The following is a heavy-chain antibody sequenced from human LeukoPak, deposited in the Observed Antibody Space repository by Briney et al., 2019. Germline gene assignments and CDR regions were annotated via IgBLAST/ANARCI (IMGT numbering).Heavy chain of an antibody. CDR2: MNPNSGNT. Sequence: ASVKVSCKTSGYTFTNYDINWVRQATGQGLEWMGWMNPNSGNTGYAQKFQGRVTITRDTSISIAYMELSSLRSEDTAVYYCARDGDYYGSGNFDYWGQGTLVTVSS. CDR3: ARDGDYYGSGNFDY. CDR1: GYTFTNYD. D-gene: IGHD3-10*01. J-gene: IGHJ4*02. V-gene: IGHV1-8*03.